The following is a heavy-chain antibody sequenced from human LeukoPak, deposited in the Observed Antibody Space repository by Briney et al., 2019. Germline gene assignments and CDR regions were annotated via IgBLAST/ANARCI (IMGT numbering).Heavy chain of an antibody. J-gene: IGHJ4*02. Sequence: SETLSLTCTVSGGSLSSSSHYWGWIRQPPGKGLEWIASMSSSGTTYYKPSLKSRVTISVDTSTNQISLHLSSMSAADTAVYFCARSGYSFLVDSWGQGTLVTVSS. CDR3: ARSGYSFLVDS. D-gene: IGHD5-18*01. CDR1: GGSLSSSSHY. V-gene: IGHV4-39*01. CDR2: MSSSGTT.